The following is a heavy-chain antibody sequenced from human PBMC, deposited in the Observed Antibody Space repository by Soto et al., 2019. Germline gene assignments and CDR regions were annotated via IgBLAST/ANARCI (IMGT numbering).Heavy chain of an antibody. CDR1: GFSLSADGVG. V-gene: IGHV2-5*02. J-gene: IGHJ3*01. CDR2: IYWDDDQ. D-gene: IGHD2-2*01. Sequence: QITLKESGPTLVKPTQTLTLTCTFSGFSLSADGVGVGWIRQPPGKALEWLALIYWDDDQRYSPSLKTRLTSTKDTSKNQVVLTMTNMDPVDTATYYCARAYGGTSWPNDAFDVWGQGTVVTVSS. CDR3: ARAYGGTSWPNDAFDV.